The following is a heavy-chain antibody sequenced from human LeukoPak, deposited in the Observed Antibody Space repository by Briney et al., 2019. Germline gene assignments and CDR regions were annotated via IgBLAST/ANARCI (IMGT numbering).Heavy chain of an antibody. J-gene: IGHJ6*03. V-gene: IGHV4-59*01. D-gene: IGHD3-22*01. CDR2: IYYSGST. CDR3: ARGEYYYDSSGYYWIPPTPYYYYYYMDV. Sequence: MSSETLSLTCTVSGGSISSYYWSWIRQPPGKGLEWIGYIYYSGSTNYNPSLKSRVTISVDTSKNQFSLKLSSVTAADTAVYYCARGEYYYDSSGYYWIPPTPYYYYYYMDVWGKGTTVTISS. CDR1: GGSISSYY.